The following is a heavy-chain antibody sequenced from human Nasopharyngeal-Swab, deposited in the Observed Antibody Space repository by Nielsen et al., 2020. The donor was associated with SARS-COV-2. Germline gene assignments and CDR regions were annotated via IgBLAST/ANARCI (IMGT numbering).Heavy chain of an antibody. CDR3: AKGGGRYAY. J-gene: IGHJ4*02. D-gene: IGHD3-16*01. V-gene: IGHV3-23*03. Sequence: GESPKISCAASGFTFSSYAMSWVRQAPGKGLEWVSVIYSGGSSTYYADSVKGRFTISRDNSKNTLYLQMNSLRAEDTAVYYCAKGGGRYAYWGQGTLVTVSS. CDR2: IYSGGSST. CDR1: GFTFSSYA.